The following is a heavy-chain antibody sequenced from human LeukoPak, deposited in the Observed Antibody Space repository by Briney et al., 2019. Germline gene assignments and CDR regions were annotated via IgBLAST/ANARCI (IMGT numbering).Heavy chain of an antibody. J-gene: IGHJ4*02. CDR2: IIPIFGTA. D-gene: IGHD6-13*01. Sequence: SVKVSCKASGGTFISYAISWVRQAPGQGLEWMGGIIPIFGTANYAQKFQGRVTITADESTSTAYMELSSLRSEDTAVYYCARVSIAAAGWSGGYYDYWGQGTLVTVSS. CDR3: ARVSIAAAGWSGGYYDY. V-gene: IGHV1-69*13. CDR1: GGTFISYA.